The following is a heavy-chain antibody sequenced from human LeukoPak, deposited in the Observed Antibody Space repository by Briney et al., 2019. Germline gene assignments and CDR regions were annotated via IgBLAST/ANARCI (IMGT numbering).Heavy chain of an antibody. CDR1: GFTFSGYW. D-gene: IGHD4-17*01. V-gene: IGHV3-7*01. CDR3: ARPDYGASGDY. CDR2: LNQHGSEK. Sequence: GALRLSCAASGFTFSGYWMNWVRQAPGKGLEWVANLNQHGSEKYYVGSVKGRFTISRDDSKNTLYLQMNSLKAEDTAVYYCARPDYGASGDYWGQGTLVTVSS. J-gene: IGHJ4*02.